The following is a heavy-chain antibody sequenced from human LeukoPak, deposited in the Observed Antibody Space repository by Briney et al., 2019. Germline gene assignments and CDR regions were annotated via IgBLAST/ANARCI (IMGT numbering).Heavy chain of an antibody. D-gene: IGHD6-19*01. Sequence: PGGSLRLSCAASGFTFSTYAMSWVRQAPGKGLESVSAISPSGDYIYYTDSVKGRFTISRDNSKNTLDLQMNSLRADDAAVYYCVRQKDQPAIPVAVGVAHPFDPWGQGTLVTVSS. V-gene: IGHV3-23*01. CDR3: VRQKDQPAIPVAVGVAHPFDP. CDR1: GFTFSTYA. J-gene: IGHJ5*02. CDR2: ISPSGDYI.